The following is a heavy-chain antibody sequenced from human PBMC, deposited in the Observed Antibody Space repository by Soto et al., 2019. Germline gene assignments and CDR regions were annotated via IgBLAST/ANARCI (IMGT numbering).Heavy chain of an antibody. D-gene: IGHD6-19*01. CDR3: AKDLSGGSLFVN. J-gene: IGHJ4*02. V-gene: IGHV3-23*01. CDR1: GFTFSSYA. CDR2: ISGSGGST. Sequence: PAGSLRLSCAASGFTFSSYAMSWVRQAPGKGLEWVSAISGSGGSTYYTDSVKGRFTISRDNSNNTLYLQMNSLRADDTAVYYCAKDLSGGSLFVNWCQGTLLAISS.